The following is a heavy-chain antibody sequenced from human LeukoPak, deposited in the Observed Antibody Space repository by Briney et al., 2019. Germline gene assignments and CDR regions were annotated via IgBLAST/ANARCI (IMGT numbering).Heavy chain of an antibody. Sequence: SETLSLTCTVSGGSISSYYRSWIRQPPGKGLEWIGYIYYSGSTNYTPSLKSRVTISVDTAKNQFSLKLSSVTAADTAVYFCARDHSYSGSNYPRYFDVWGRGALVIVSP. CDR1: GGSISSYY. V-gene: IGHV4-59*01. D-gene: IGHD3-22*01. CDR2: IYYSGST. J-gene: IGHJ2*01. CDR3: ARDHSYSGSNYPRYFDV.